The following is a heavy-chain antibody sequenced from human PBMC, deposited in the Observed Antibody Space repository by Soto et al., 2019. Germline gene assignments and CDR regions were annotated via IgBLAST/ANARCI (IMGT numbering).Heavy chain of an antibody. CDR3: ARHGSY. Sequence: SETLSLTCTVSGVSISSSSYYWGWIRQTPGKGLEWIGTIYFSGETYYNPSLKSRLTISVDRSKNQFALNLTSVTAADTAVYYCARHGSYWGPGTLVTVSS. CDR1: GVSISSSSYY. V-gene: IGHV4-39*01. J-gene: IGHJ4*02. CDR2: IYFSGET.